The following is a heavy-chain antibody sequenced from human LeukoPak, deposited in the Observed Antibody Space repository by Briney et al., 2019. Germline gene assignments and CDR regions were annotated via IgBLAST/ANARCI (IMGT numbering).Heavy chain of an antibody. Sequence: SETLSLTCTVSGGSISSSSYYWGWIRQPPGTGLEWIGSIYYSGSTYYNPSLKSRVTISVDTSKNQFSLKLSSVTAADTAVYYCARGEYSRDWFDPWGQGTLVTASS. J-gene: IGHJ5*02. CDR1: GGSISSSSYY. D-gene: IGHD6-6*01. V-gene: IGHV4-39*01. CDR2: IYYSGST. CDR3: ARGEYSRDWFDP.